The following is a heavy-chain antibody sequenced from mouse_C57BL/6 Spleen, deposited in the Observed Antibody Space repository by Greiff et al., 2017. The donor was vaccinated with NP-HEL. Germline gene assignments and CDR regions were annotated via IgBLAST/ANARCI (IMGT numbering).Heavy chain of an antibody. Sequence: EVMLVESEGGLVQPGRSMKLSCTASGFTFSDYYMAWVRQVPEKGLEWVANINYDGSSTYYLDSLKSRFIISRDNAKNILYLQMSSLKSEDTATYYCARGGSHYDYDKWFAYWGQGTLVTVAA. CDR2: INYDGSST. J-gene: IGHJ3*01. CDR3: ARGGSHYDYDKWFAY. V-gene: IGHV5-16*01. CDR1: GFTFSDYY. D-gene: IGHD2-4*01.